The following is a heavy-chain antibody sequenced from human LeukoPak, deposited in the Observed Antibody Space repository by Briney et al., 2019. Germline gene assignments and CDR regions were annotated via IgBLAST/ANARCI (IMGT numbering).Heavy chain of an antibody. D-gene: IGHD1-1*01. CDR3: ARVEVGGTTGTLNDY. J-gene: IGHJ4*02. Sequence: GASVKVSCKASGYTFTSYGISWVRQAPGQGLEWMGWISAYNGNTNYAQKLQGGVTMTTDTSTSTAYMELRTLRSDDTAVYYCARVEVGGTTGTLNDYWGQGTLVTVSS. CDR1: GYTFTSYG. CDR2: ISAYNGNT. V-gene: IGHV1-18*04.